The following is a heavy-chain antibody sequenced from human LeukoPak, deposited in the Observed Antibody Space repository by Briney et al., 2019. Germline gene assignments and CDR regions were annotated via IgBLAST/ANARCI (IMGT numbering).Heavy chain of an antibody. Sequence: PGRSLRLSCAASGFTFSSYGMHWVRQAPGKGLEWVAVIWYDGSNKYYADSVKGRFTISRDNSKSTLYLQMNSLRAEDTAVYYCAKMAGMTRQVYYMDVWGKGATVTVSS. D-gene: IGHD1-1*01. CDR1: GFTFSSYG. CDR2: IWYDGSNK. CDR3: AKMAGMTRQVYYMDV. V-gene: IGHV3-33*06. J-gene: IGHJ6*03.